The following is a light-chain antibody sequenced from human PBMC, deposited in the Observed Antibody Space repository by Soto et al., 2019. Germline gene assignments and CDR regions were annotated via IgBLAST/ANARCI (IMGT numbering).Light chain of an antibody. V-gene: IGKV1-39*01. Sequence: DIQMTQSPSSLSASIGDRVTLTCRSSQSIGNYLNWYQQKPGKAPSLLIHSASTLQSGVPSRFRGSGTGTDFTFTISGLQPDDVATYYCQASYSTPLSFGQGTRLE. CDR1: QSIGNY. CDR3: QASYSTPLS. CDR2: SAS. J-gene: IGKJ5*01.